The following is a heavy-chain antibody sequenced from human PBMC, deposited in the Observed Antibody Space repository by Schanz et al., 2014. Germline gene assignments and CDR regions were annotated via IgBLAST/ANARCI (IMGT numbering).Heavy chain of an antibody. D-gene: IGHD6-13*01. CDR2: IWYNGSNK. Sequence: QVHLVESGGGVVQPGRSLRLSCTGSRFTISRNPIHWVRQAPGKGLEWVAVIWYNGSNKYYADSVRGRFTISRDNSKNTVNLQMNSLRAEDTAVYYCAKEKEEVAADGSFFDYWGQGTLVTVSS. CDR3: AKEKEEVAADGSFFDY. J-gene: IGHJ4*02. CDR1: RFTISRNP. V-gene: IGHV3-30*04.